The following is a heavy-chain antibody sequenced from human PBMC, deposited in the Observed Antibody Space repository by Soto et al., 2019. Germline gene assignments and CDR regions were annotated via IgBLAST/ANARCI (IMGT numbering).Heavy chain of an antibody. V-gene: IGHV1-69*02. J-gene: IGHJ3*02. Sequence: GASVKVSCKASGGTFSSYTISWVRQAPGQGLEWMGRIIPILGIANYSQKFQGRVTITADKSTSTAYMELSSLRSEDTAVYYCAILGGSTILNAFAIWGQGTMVTVSS. CDR3: AILGGSTILNAFAI. CDR2: IIPILGIA. CDR1: GGTFSSYT. D-gene: IGHD3-16*01.